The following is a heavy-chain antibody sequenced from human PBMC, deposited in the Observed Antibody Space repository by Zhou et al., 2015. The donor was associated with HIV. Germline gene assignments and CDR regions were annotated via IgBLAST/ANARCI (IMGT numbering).Heavy chain of an antibody. D-gene: IGHD3-16*01. CDR1: GGTFSSDG. J-gene: IGHJ2*01. Sequence: QVQLVQSGAEVKKPGSSVKVSCKASGGTFSSDGITWVRQAPGQGLEWMGGIIPIFGTAAYAQKFQGRVTFTADRSTSTAYMELRSLRSDDTAIYYCARDRGGATRPDWRYFDLWGRGTQVTVSS. V-gene: IGHV1-69*06. CDR2: IIPIFGTA. CDR3: ARDRGGATRPDWRYFDL.